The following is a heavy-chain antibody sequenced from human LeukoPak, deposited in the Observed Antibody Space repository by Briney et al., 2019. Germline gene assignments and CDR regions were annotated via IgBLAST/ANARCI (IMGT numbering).Heavy chain of an antibody. CDR2: MNPNSGNT. Sequence: GASVKVSCKASGYTFTSYDINWVRQATGQGLEWMGWMNPNSGNTGYAQKFQGRVTMTRNTSISTAYMELSSLRSEDTAVYYCARRVKYYYALGWSNWFDPWGQGTLVTVSS. CDR3: ARRVKYYYALGWSNWFDP. CDR1: GYTFTSYD. D-gene: IGHD3-10*01. J-gene: IGHJ5*02. V-gene: IGHV1-8*01.